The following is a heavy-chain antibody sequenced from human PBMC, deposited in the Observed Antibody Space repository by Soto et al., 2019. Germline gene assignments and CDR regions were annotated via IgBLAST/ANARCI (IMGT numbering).Heavy chain of an antibody. CDR2: IYYSGST. V-gene: IGHV4-31*03. D-gene: IGHD3-10*01. CDR3: ARSKVSGSGSYYAPDFYYYYGMDV. CDR1: GGSISSGGYY. J-gene: IGHJ6*02. Sequence: SETLSLTCTVSGGSISSGGYYWGWIRQHPGKGLEWIGYIYYSGSTYYNPSLKSRVTISIDTSKNQFSLKVTSVTAADTAVYYCARSKVSGSGSYYAPDFYYYYGMDVWGQGTTVTVSS.